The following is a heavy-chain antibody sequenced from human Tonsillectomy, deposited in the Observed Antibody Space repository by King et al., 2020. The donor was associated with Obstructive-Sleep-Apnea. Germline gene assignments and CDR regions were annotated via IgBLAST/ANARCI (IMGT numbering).Heavy chain of an antibody. CDR1: GGSISSYY. Sequence: VQLQESGPGLVKPSETLSLTCTVSGGSISSYYWSWIRQPPGKGLEWIGYIYYSGSTNYNPSLKSRVTISVDTSKNQFSLKLSSVTAADTAVYYCATLKKEWELLGGGFDYWGQGTLVTVSS. CDR2: IYYSGST. D-gene: IGHD1-26*01. CDR3: ATLKKEWELLGGGFDY. J-gene: IGHJ4*02. V-gene: IGHV4-59*08.